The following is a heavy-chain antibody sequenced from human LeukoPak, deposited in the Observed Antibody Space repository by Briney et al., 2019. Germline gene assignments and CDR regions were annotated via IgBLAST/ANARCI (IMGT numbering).Heavy chain of an antibody. CDR3: AGFRVRWGAFDI. D-gene: IGHD3-16*01. CDR2: ISGSSSYT. Sequence: GGSLRLSCAASGFTFSDYYMSWIRQAPGKGLEWVSYISGSSSYTNYADSVKGRFTISRDNAKNSLYLQMNSLRAEDTAVYYCAGFRVRWGAFDIWGQGTMVTVSS. J-gene: IGHJ3*02. CDR1: GFTFSDYY. V-gene: IGHV3-11*06.